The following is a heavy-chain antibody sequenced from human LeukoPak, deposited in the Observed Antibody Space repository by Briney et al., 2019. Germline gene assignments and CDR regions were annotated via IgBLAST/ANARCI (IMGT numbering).Heavy chain of an antibody. V-gene: IGHV4-34*01. J-gene: IGHJ3*02. CDR2: INHSGST. D-gene: IGHD1-26*01. CDR3: ARDDDTTEAFDI. Sequence: SETLSLTCAVYGGSFSGYYWSWIRQPPGKGLEWIGEINHSGSTNYNPPLKSRVTIAVETSKNQFSLKLSSVTAADTAVYYCARDDDTTEAFDIWGQGTMVTVSS. CDR1: GGSFSGYY.